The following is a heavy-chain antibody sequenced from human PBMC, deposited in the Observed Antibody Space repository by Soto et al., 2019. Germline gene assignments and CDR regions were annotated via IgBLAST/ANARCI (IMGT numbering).Heavy chain of an antibody. V-gene: IGHV4-30-4*01. CDR3: AGDRSNSPDYFDC. D-gene: IGHD6-6*01. Sequence: PSETLSLTCTVSGGSISSDDYYWSWIRQPPGKGLEWIGYIYYNGRTDYNPSLKSRVIISIDTSKNQFSLNLNSVSAADTAVYYGAGDRSNSPDYFDCWGQGTRVTVAS. CDR1: GGSISSDDYY. CDR2: IYYNGRT. J-gene: IGHJ4*02.